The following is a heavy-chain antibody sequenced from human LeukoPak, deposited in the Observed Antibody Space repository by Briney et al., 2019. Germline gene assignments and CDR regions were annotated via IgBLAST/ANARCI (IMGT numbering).Heavy chain of an antibody. D-gene: IGHD3-10*01. CDR1: GFTFSSYS. CDR2: ISHSGST. J-gene: IGHJ4*02. V-gene: IGHV4-34*01. CDR3: ARGLRFGAGYDY. Sequence: GSLRLSCAASGFTFSSYSMNWVRQSPGKGLEWVGEISHSGSTNYNPSLKSRVTISVDTSKNQFSLKLSSVTAADSAVFYCARGLRFGAGYDYWGQGTLVTVSS.